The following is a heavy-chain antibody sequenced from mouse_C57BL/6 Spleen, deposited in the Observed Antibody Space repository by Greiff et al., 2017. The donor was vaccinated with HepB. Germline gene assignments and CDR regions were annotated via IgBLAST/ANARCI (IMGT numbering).Heavy chain of an antibody. Sequence: DVHLVESGGGLVQPKGSLKLSCAASGFSFNTYAMNWVRQAPGKGLEWVARIRSKSNNYATYYADSVKDRFTISRDDSESMLYLQMNNLKTEDTAMYYCVGEGRGRAWFAYWGQRTLVTVSA. CDR1: GFSFNTYA. CDR3: VGEGRGRAWFAY. CDR2: IRSKSNNYAT. J-gene: IGHJ3*01. V-gene: IGHV10-1*01. D-gene: IGHD2-13*01.